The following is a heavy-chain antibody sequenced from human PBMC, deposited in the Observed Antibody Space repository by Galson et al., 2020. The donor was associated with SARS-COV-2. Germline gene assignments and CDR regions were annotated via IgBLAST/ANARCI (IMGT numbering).Heavy chain of an antibody. Sequence: GGSLSLSCAASGFSFDKYAMHWVRQGPGRGLEWVSGISLDSDRKRYADSVKGRFTISRDNAKKSISLQMNSLRAEDTALYYCTNDIHPGGVDVWGQGTTGTVSS. CDR1: GFSFDKYA. CDR2: ISLDSDRK. V-gene: IGHV3-9*01. CDR3: TNDIHPGGVDV. J-gene: IGHJ6*02.